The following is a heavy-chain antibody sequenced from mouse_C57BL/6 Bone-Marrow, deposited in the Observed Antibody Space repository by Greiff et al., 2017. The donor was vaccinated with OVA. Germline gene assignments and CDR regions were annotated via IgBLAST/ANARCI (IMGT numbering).Heavy chain of an antibody. J-gene: IGHJ2*01. V-gene: IGHV1-50*01. D-gene: IGHD2-3*01. CDR2: IDPSDSYT. Sequence: QVQLQQPGAELVKPGASVKLSCKASGYTFTSYWMQWVKQRPGQGLEWIGEIDPSDSYTNYNQKLKGKATLTVDTSSSTAYLQLSSLTSEDSAVYYCARYPDGYLFDYWGQGTTLTVSS. CDR1: GYTFTSYW. CDR3: ARYPDGYLFDY.